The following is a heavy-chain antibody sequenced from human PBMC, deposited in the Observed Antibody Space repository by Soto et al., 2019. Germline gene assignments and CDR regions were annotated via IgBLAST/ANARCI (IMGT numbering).Heavy chain of an antibody. CDR2: IYNSEST. CDR3: ARDRGFNCFDS. CDR1: GGSISSDGHY. J-gene: IGHJ5*01. Sequence: SETLSLTCTVSGGSISSDGHYWNWIRQHPGKGLEWIGYIYNSESTSYNPSLKSRVAISVDTSKNQFSLTLSSVTAADTAVYYRARDRGFNCFDSWGQGTLVTVSS. V-gene: IGHV4-31*03.